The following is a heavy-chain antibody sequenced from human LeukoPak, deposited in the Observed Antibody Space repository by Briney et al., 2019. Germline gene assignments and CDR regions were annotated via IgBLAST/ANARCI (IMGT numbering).Heavy chain of an antibody. CDR3: AREGEGYFDY. CDR2: IYYSGST. Sequence: LRLSCAASGFTVSSNYMSWVRQPPGKGLEWIGYIYYSGSTYYNPSLKSRVTISVDTSKNQFSLKLSSVTAADTAVYYCAREGEGYFDYWGQGTLVTVSS. J-gene: IGHJ4*02. V-gene: IGHV4-30-4*08. CDR1: GFTVSSNY.